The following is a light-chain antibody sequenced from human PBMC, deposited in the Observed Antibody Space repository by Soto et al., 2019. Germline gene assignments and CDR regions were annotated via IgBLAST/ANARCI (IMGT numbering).Light chain of an antibody. V-gene: IGKV3-15*01. CDR3: QQYSDRPYT. J-gene: IGKJ2*01. CDR1: QSVSSL. Sequence: IVMTQSPATLSVSPGGRATLSCRASQSVSSLLAWYQQKPGQAPRLLLYGASTRATGIPARFSGSGSGTEFTLTISSLQSEDFAVYYCQQYSDRPYTFGQGTKVDNK. CDR2: GAS.